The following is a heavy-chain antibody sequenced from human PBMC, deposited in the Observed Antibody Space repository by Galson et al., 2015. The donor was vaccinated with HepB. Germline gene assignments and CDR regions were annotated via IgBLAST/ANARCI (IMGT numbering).Heavy chain of an antibody. Sequence: SLRLSCAASGFTLSSYGMHWVRQAPGKGLEWVAVISYDGSNKYYADSVKGRFTISRDNSKNTLYLQMNSLRAEDTAVYYCANRGDYGDYTASSIDYWGQGTLVTVSS. CDR2: ISYDGSNK. D-gene: IGHD4-17*01. CDR3: ANRGDYGDYTASSIDY. J-gene: IGHJ4*02. CDR1: GFTLSSYG. V-gene: IGHV3-30*18.